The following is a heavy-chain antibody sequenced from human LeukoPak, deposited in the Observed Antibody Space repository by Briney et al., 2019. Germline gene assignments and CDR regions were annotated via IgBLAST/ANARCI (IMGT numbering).Heavy chain of an antibody. CDR1: GGSISSSSYY. V-gene: IGHV4-39*01. CDR3: ARRPRAAAGTGLFGY. Sequence: SEPLSFTCTVSGGSISSSSYYWGWFRQPPGKGLEWFGSIYYSGSTYYNPSLKSRVTISVDTSKNQFSLKLSSVTAADTAVYYCARRPRAAAGTGLFGYWGQGTLVTVSS. D-gene: IGHD6-13*01. CDR2: IYYSGST. J-gene: IGHJ4*02.